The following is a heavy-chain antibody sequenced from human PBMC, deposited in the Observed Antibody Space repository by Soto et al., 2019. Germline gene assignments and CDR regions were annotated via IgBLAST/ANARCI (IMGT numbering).Heavy chain of an antibody. J-gene: IGHJ6*02. V-gene: IGHV3-30-3*01. CDR3: ARGIRYYDILTGYYVVDQYYYGMDV. CDR2: ILYDGSNK. CDR1: GFTFSSDS. Sequence: GGALRLSCAASGFTFSSDSIHPGRQAPGKGLEGVAGILYDGSNKYFADSVKGRFTISRDNSKNTLYLQMNSLRAEDTAVYYCARGIRYYDILTGYYVVDQYYYGMDVWGQGTTVTVSS. D-gene: IGHD3-9*01.